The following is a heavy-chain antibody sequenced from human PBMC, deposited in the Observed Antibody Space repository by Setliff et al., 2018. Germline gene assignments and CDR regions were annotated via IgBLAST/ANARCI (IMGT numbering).Heavy chain of an antibody. CDR2: VYHSGST. J-gene: IGHJ4*02. V-gene: IGHV4-38-2*02. CDR3: ARDLLGGFDC. Sequence: SETLSLTCTVSGYSISSGYYWGWIRQPPGKGLEWIGSVYHSGSTYYNPSLKSRVTISVDTPKSQFSLKLSSVTAADTAVYYCARDLLGGFDCWGQGTLVTVSS. D-gene: IGHD3-16*01. CDR1: GYSISSGYY.